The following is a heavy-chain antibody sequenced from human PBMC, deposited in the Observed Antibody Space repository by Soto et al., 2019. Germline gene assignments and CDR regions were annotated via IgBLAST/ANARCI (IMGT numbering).Heavy chain of an antibody. V-gene: IGHV3-48*01. CDR2: ISSSSSTI. Sequence: GGSLRLSCAASGFTFSSYSMNWVRQAPGKGLEWVSYISSSSSTIYYADSVKGRFTISRDNAKNSLYLQMNSLRAEDTAVYYCARAPDTIFGVVTTFDPWGQGTVVTGSS. CDR3: ARAPDTIFGVVTTFDP. CDR1: GFTFSSYS. J-gene: IGHJ5*02. D-gene: IGHD3-3*01.